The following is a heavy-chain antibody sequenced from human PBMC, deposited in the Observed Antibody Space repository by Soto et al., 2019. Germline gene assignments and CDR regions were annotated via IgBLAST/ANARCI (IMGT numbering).Heavy chain of an antibody. D-gene: IGHD3-3*01. Sequence: PSETLSLTCTVSGGSVSSGSYYWSWIRQPPGKGLEWIGYIYYSGSTNYNPSLKSRVTISVDTSKNQFSLKLSSVTAADTAVYYCARGRDFSGFDYWGQGTLVTSPQ. CDR2: IYYSGST. J-gene: IGHJ4*02. CDR1: GGSVSSGSYY. V-gene: IGHV4-61*01. CDR3: ARGRDFSGFDY.